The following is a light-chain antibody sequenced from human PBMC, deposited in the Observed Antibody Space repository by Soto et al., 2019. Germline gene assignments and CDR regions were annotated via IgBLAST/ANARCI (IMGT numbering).Light chain of an antibody. Sequence: QSVLAQPASVSGSPGQSMTISCSGSISDVGSSGPVSWYQHHPGQVPKLVIYEGSRRPSGVSSRFSGSKTGNTASLTITGLQAEDEANYYCCSYVGARTYVFGTGTKVT. V-gene: IGLV2-23*01. CDR3: CSYVGARTYV. CDR1: ISDVGSSGP. J-gene: IGLJ1*01. CDR2: EGS.